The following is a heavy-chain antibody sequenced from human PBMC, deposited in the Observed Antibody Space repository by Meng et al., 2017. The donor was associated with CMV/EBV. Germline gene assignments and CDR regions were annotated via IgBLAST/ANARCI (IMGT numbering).Heavy chain of an antibody. J-gene: IGHJ4*02. CDR2: INHSGST. V-gene: IGHV4-34*01. D-gene: IGHD1-26*01. Sequence: GQLQEGGGGVLNPSETLSLSCAGYGGSFSGFYWSWIRQPPGKGLEWIGEINHSGSTNYNPSLKSRVTISVDTSKNQFSLKLSSVTAADTAVYYCARGGGGEWELLHYFDYWGQGTLVTVSS. CDR3: ARGGGGEWELLHYFDY. CDR1: GGSFSGFY.